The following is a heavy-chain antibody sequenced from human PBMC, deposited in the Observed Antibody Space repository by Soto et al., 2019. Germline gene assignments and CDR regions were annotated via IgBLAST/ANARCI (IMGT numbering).Heavy chain of an antibody. D-gene: IGHD3-3*01. Sequence: ASVKVSCKVSGYTLTELSMHWVRQAPGKGLEWMGGFDPEDGETIYAQKFQGRVTMTEDTSTDTAYMELSSLRSEDTAVYYCATGEGPGGRFLWGGRYYYYYGMDVWGQGTTVTVSS. CDR1: GYTLTELS. J-gene: IGHJ6*02. V-gene: IGHV1-24*01. CDR2: FDPEDGET. CDR3: ATGEGPGGRFLWGGRYYYYYGMDV.